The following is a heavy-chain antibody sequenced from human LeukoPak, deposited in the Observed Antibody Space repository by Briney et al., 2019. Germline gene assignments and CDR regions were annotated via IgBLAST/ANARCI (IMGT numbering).Heavy chain of an antibody. D-gene: IGHD2-15*01. CDR2: ISAYNGNT. CDR3: ARDIVVVVAATTGNWFDP. V-gene: IGHV1-18*01. Sequence: ASVKVSCKASGYTFTSYGISWVRQAPGQGLEWMGWISAYNGNTNYAQKLQGRVTMTTDTSTSTAYMELRSLRSDDTAVYYCARDIVVVVAATTGNWFDPWGQGTLVTVSS. J-gene: IGHJ5*02. CDR1: GYTFTSYG.